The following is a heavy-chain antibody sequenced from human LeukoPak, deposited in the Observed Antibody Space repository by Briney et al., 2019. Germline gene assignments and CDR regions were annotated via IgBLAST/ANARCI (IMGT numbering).Heavy chain of an antibody. CDR3: ARRPAVVVPAATFYYFDY. CDR2: IYPGDSDT. Sequence: GESLKISCKGSGYSFTSYWIGWVRQMPGKGLESMAIIYPGDSDTRYSPSFQGQVTISADKSISTAYLQWSSLKASDTAMYYCARRPAVVVPAATFYYFDYWGQGTLVTVSS. D-gene: IGHD2-2*01. J-gene: IGHJ4*02. CDR1: GYSFTSYW. V-gene: IGHV5-51*01.